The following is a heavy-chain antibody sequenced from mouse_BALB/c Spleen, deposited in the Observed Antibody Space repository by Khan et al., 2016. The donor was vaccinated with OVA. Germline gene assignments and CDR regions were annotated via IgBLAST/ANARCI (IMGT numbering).Heavy chain of an antibody. V-gene: IGHV1-80*01. CDR2: SYPGNGDA. J-gene: IGHJ3*01. CDR3: ARWGGDGFDY. Sequence: QVQLQQSGAELVRPGSSVKISCKASGYSFSRSWMNWVKQRPGQGLEWIGQSYPGNGDANYNEKFKGKVTFTSDKSSSTAYLQLNSLTSEDSAVYFCARWGGDGFDYWGQGTMVTVSA. D-gene: IGHD2-13*01. CDR1: GYSFSRSW.